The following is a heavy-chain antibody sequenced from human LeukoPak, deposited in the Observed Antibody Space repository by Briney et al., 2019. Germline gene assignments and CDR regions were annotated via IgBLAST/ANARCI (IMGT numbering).Heavy chain of an antibody. J-gene: IGHJ6*02. CDR2: IYHSGSI. V-gene: IGHV4-4*02. CDR3: ARDNGAIRAYYYHGMDV. CDR1: GGSISSRNW. D-gene: IGHD2-8*01. Sequence: KPSETLSLTCAVSGGSISSRNWWSWVRQPPGKGLEWIGEIYHSGSINYNPSLKSRVTISVDKSKIQLSLRLTSVTAADTAVYYCARDNGAIRAYYYHGMDVWGQGTTVTVSS.